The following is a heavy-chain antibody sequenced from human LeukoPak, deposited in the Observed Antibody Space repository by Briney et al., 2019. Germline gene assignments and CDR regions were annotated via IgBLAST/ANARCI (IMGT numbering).Heavy chain of an antibody. Sequence: SETLSLTCTVSGGSISSSSYYWGWIRQPPGKGLEWIGIIYYSGSTYYNPSLKSRVTISVDTSKNQFSLKLSSVTAADTAVYYCAREAPPGATVTMTHYFDYWGQGTLVTVSS. J-gene: IGHJ4*02. CDR2: IYYSGST. CDR3: AREAPPGATVTMTHYFDY. CDR1: GGSISSSSYY. D-gene: IGHD4-17*01. V-gene: IGHV4-39*07.